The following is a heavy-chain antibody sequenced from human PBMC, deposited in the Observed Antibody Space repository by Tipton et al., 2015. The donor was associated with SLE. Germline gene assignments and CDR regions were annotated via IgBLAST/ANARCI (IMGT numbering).Heavy chain of an antibody. J-gene: IGHJ4*02. CDR1: GFTFSDYY. CDR3: ARGKLRNGYSSSWFPDY. Sequence: SLRLSCAASGFTFSDYYMSWIRQAPGKGLEWVSYISSSGSTIYYADSVKGRFTISRDNAKNSLYLQMNSLRAEDTAVYYCARGKLRNGYSSSWFPDYWGQGTLVTVSS. D-gene: IGHD6-13*01. V-gene: IGHV3-11*04. CDR2: ISSSGSTI.